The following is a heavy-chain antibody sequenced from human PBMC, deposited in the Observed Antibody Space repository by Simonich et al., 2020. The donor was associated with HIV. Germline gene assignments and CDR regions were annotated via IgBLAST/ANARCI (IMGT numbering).Heavy chain of an antibody. V-gene: IGHV4-34*01. CDR1: GGAFRGYY. Sequence: QVQLQQWGAGLLKPSETLSLTCAVYGGAFRGYYWSWIRQPPGKGLEGIGETNNSGSTNYNPSLKSRVTISVDTSKNQFSLKLSSVTAADTAVYYCARGFYQRLYYFDYWGQGTLVTVSS. D-gene: IGHD2-2*01. CDR2: TNNSGST. J-gene: IGHJ4*02. CDR3: ARGFYQRLYYFDY.